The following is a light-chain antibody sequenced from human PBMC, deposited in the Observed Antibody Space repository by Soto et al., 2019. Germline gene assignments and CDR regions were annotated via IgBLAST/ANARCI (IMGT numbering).Light chain of an antibody. CDR2: AGV. CDR3: QQSYCRPLT. Sequence: DIQRIQSPSSLSASLGDRVIITCRASHPISSYVNWYQQKPWKAPNLLRSAGVTLQSGVPSRFSGDRSWADYTPIIVNLQSADSATYVCQQSYCRPLTFGGGTTV. V-gene: IGKV1-39*01. CDR1: HPISSY. J-gene: IGKJ4*01.